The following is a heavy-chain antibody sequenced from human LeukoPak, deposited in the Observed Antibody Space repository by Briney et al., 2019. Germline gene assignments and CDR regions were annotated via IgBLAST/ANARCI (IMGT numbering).Heavy chain of an antibody. CDR2: IKQDGSEK. CDR1: GFTFSSHG. Sequence: GGSLRLSCAASGFTFSSHGMNWVRQAPGKGLEWVANIKQDGSEKYYVDSVKGRFTISRDNAKNSLYLQMNSLRAEDTAVYYCARARSVYCSGGSCSHYFDYWGQGTLVTVSS. V-gene: IGHV3-7*01. J-gene: IGHJ4*02. D-gene: IGHD2-15*01. CDR3: ARARSVYCSGGSCSHYFDY.